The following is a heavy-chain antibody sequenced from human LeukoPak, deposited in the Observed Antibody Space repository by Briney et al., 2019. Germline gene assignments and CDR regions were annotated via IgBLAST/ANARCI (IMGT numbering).Heavy chain of an antibody. CDR3: ARGARYYGSYSDY. V-gene: IGHV1-2*02. CDR2: INPNSGGT. CDR1: GYTFTGYY. Sequence: ASVKVSCKASGYTFTGYYMRWVRQAPGQGLEWMGWINPNSGGTNYAQKLQGRVTMTRDTSISTAYMELSRLRSDDTAVYYCARGARYYGSYSDYWGQGTLVTVSS. J-gene: IGHJ4*02. D-gene: IGHD3-16*01.